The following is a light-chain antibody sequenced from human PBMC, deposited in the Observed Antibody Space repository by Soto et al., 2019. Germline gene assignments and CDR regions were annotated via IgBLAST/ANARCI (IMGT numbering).Light chain of an antibody. CDR2: GAF. CDR3: QQYDNWPWT. Sequence: EIVMTQSPVTLSVSPGERVTLSCRASQSVSSNLAWYQQKPGQAPSLLIYGAFTRATGIPARFSGSGSGTDFTLTISSLQSEDFAVYYCQQYDNWPWTFGQGTKVDI. V-gene: IGKV3-15*01. J-gene: IGKJ1*01. CDR1: QSVSSN.